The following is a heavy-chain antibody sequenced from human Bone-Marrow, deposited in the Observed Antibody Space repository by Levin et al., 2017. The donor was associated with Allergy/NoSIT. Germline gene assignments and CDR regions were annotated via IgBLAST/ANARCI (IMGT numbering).Heavy chain of an antibody. CDR3: VRVQYFFDRSGYLFDN. V-gene: IGHV4-39*02. Sequence: SETLSLTCTVSGGSITTSDYYWGWIRQPPGKGLEWIGAVYYRGSTYYKPSLKSRGTISVDTSKNQFSLQLTSVTAADTAIYYCVRVQYFFDRSGYLFDNWGQGTLVTVSS. CDR2: VYYRGST. CDR1: GGSITTSDYY. J-gene: IGHJ5*02. D-gene: IGHD3-22*01.